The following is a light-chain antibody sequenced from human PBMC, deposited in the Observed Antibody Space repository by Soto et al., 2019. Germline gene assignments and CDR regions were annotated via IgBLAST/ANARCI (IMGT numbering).Light chain of an antibody. Sequence: DIQMTQSPSSLSASVRDRITITCRASQSISNHLNWYQQKPGKGPNLLIYEASTLQSGVPSRFSGSGSGTEFTLTISGLLPEDFATYHCQQLNTLPFTFGQGTRLEIK. CDR1: QSISNH. CDR2: EAS. J-gene: IGKJ5*01. V-gene: IGKV1-17*01. CDR3: QQLNTLPFT.